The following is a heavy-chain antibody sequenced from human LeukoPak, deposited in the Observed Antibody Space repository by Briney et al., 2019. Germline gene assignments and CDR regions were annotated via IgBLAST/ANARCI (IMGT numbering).Heavy chain of an antibody. CDR3: ATSSWYRLAY. J-gene: IGHJ4*02. CDR2: SRNKADSYTA. CDR1: GFTFSDSF. D-gene: IGHD6-13*01. V-gene: IGHV3-72*01. Sequence: GGSLRLSCAATGFTFSDSFMSWVRQAPGKGLEWVGRSRNKADSYTAEYAASVKGRFTISRDESKNSLYLQISSLETEDAAVYYCATSSWYRLAYWGQGSLVTVSS.